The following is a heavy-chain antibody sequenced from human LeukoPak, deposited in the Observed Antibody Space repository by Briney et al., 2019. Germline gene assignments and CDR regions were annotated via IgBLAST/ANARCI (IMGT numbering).Heavy chain of an antibody. CDR3: ARVPNTAGFYFDY. CDR2: ISSSSSYI. V-gene: IGHV3-21*01. Sequence: GGSLRLSXAASGFTFSSYSMNWVRQAPGKGLEWVSSISSSSSYIYYADSVKGRFTISRDNAKNSLYLQMNSLRAEDTAVYYCARVPNTAGFYFDYWGQGTLVTVSS. J-gene: IGHJ4*02. D-gene: IGHD5-18*01. CDR1: GFTFSSYS.